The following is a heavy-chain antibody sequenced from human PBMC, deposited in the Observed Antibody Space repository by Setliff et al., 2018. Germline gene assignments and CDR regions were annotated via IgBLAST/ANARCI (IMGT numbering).Heavy chain of an antibody. CDR1: GGSISSGSYY. D-gene: IGHD3-3*01. CDR3: ARERMYYNFYAY. Sequence: SETLSLTCTVSGGSISSGSYYWSWIRQPAGKGLEWIGRIYTSGSTNYNPSLKSRVTITVDTSKNQFSLKLSSVTAADTAVYYCARERMYYNFYAYWGQGTLVTVSS. J-gene: IGHJ4*02. V-gene: IGHV4-61*02. CDR2: IYTSGST.